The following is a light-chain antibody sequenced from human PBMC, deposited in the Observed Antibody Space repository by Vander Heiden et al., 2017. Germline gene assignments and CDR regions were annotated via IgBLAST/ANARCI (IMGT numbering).Light chain of an antibody. CDR3: QTWDSSTGV. J-gene: IGLJ2*01. V-gene: IGLV3-1*01. CDR2: QDS. CDR1: KLGDKY. Sequence: YELTQPPSVSVSPGQTASITCSGDKLGDKYACWYQQKPGQSPVLVIYQDSRRPSGIPERFSGSNSGNTATLTISGTQAMDEADYYCQTWDSSTGVFGGGTQLTVI.